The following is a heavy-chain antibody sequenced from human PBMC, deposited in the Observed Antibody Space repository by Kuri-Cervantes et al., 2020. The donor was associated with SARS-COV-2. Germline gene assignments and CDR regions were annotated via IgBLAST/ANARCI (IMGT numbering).Heavy chain of an antibody. D-gene: IGHD5-24*01. Sequence: GESLKISCAASGFTFSSYGMHWVRQAPGKGLEGVSYISSSSSTIYYADSVKGRFTISRDNAKNSLYLQMNRLRDKDTDVYYCERDANYGFRLTRKFDYWGQGTLVTVSS. CDR1: GFTFSSYG. CDR2: ISSSSSTI. J-gene: IGHJ4*02. CDR3: ERDANYGFRLTRKFDY. V-gene: IGHV3-48*02.